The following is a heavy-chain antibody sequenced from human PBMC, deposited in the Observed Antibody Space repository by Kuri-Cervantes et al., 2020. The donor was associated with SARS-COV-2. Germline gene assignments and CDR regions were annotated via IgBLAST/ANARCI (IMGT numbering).Heavy chain of an antibody. CDR3: ARAGVVTFSVYYGMDV. D-gene: IGHD4-23*01. V-gene: IGHV3-30-3*01. J-gene: IGHJ6*02. CDR2: ISYDGSNK. Sequence: GGSLRLSCAASGFTFSSYAMHWVRQAPGKGLEWVAVISYDGSNKYYADSVKGRFTISRDNSKNTLYLQMNSLRAEDTAVYYCARAGVVTFSVYYGMDVWGQGTTVTVSS. CDR1: GFTFSSYA.